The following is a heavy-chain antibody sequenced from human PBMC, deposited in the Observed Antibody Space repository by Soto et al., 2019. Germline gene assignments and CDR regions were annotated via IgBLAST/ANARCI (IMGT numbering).Heavy chain of an antibody. CDR1: GGSISSSSYY. Sequence: SETLSLTCTVSGGSISSSSYYWGWIRQPPGKGLEWIGSIYYSGSTYYNPSLKSRVTISVDTSKNQFSLKLSSVTAADTAVYYCARNRLQWFGDENYGMDVWGQGTTVTVSS. D-gene: IGHD3-10*01. J-gene: IGHJ6*02. CDR2: IYYSGST. V-gene: IGHV4-39*01. CDR3: ARNRLQWFGDENYGMDV.